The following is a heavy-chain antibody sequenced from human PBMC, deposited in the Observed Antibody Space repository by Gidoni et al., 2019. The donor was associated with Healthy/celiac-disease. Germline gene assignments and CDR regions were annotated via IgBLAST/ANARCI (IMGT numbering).Heavy chain of an antibody. Sequence: QVQLQESGPGLVKPSETLSLTCSVSGGSIRSYYWSWVRQPPGKGLEWIGYIYYSGSTNYNPSLKSRVTMSVDTSKNQFSLKLSSVTAADTAVYYCASLGPLGYCSGGNCYGHYFDYWGQGTLVTVSS. CDR3: ASLGPLGYCSGGNCYGHYFDY. J-gene: IGHJ4*02. CDR2: IYYSGST. V-gene: IGHV4-59*01. CDR1: GGSIRSYY. D-gene: IGHD2-15*01.